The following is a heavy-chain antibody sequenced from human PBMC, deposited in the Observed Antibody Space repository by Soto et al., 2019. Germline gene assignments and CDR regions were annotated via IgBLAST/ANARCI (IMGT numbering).Heavy chain of an antibody. CDR2: ISGSGGST. D-gene: IGHD6-13*01. CDR1: GFTFSSYA. V-gene: IGHV3-23*01. Sequence: GGSLRLSCAASGFTFSSYAMSWVRQAPGKGLEWVSAISGSGGSTYYADSVKGRFTISRDNSKNTLYLQMNSLRAEDTAVYYCAKESKPIAAAGLTSSYGMDVWGQGTTVTVSS. CDR3: AKESKPIAAAGLTSSYGMDV. J-gene: IGHJ6*02.